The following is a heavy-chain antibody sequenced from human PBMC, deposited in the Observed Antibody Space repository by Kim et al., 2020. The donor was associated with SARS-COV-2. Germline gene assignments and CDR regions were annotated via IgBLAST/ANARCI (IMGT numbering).Heavy chain of an antibody. CDR2: ISAYNGNT. CDR1: GYTFTSYG. D-gene: IGHD3-3*01. V-gene: IGHV1-18*01. Sequence: ASVKVSCKASGYTFTSYGISWVRQAPGQGLEWMGWISAYNGNTNYAQKLQGRVTMTTDTSTSTAYMELRSLRSDDTAVYYCARLTIFGPNYFYYYYMDVWGKGTTVTVSS. J-gene: IGHJ6*03. CDR3: ARLTIFGPNYFYYYYMDV.